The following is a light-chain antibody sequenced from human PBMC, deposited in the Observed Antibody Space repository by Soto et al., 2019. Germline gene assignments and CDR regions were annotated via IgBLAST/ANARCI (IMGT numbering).Light chain of an antibody. CDR1: QSISSN. Sequence: EIVMTQSPATVSVSPGERATLSCRASQSISSNLARYQRKPGQAPRLLIYAASARATGIPATFSGSRSGTEFTLTISSLQSEDFAVYYCQQYNNWPLWTFGQGTKVDIK. J-gene: IGKJ1*01. CDR3: QQYNNWPLWT. V-gene: IGKV3-15*01. CDR2: AAS.